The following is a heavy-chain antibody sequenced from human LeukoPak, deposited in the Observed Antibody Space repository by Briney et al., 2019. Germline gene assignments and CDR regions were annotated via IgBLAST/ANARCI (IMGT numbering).Heavy chain of an antibody. J-gene: IGHJ5*02. CDR1: GGSISGFY. D-gene: IGHD3-10*01. CDR2: IYYSGTT. CDR3: AREELLLWFGESHNWFDP. Sequence: PSETLSLTCTVSGGSISGFYWSWLRQPPGKGLEWIGYIYYSGTTTYNPSLKSRVTISIDMSNNHFSLNLRSVTAADKAVYYCAREELLLWFGESHNWFDPWGQGTLVTVSS. V-gene: IGHV4-59*01.